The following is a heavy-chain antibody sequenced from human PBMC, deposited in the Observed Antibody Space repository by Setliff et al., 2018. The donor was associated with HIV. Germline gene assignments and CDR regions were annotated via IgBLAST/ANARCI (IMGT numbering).Heavy chain of an antibody. CDR1: GFTFSGYW. CDR3: ARDPAMSGWALAD. V-gene: IGHV3-7*03. CDR2: IKEDGSEK. D-gene: IGHD6-19*01. Sequence: GGSLRLSCTASGFTFSGYWMSWVRQAPGKGLEWVANIKEDGSEKYYVDSVKGRFTISRDNAKNSVYLQMNSLRAEDTAVYYCARDPAMSGWALADWGQGTQVTVSS. J-gene: IGHJ4*02.